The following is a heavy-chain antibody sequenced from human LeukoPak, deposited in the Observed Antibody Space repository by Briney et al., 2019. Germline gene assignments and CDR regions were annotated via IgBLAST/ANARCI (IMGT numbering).Heavy chain of an antibody. CDR2: INPNSGGT. CDR1: GYTFTGYY. J-gene: IGHJ3*02. CDR3: ARDRNSGSSLDI. D-gene: IGHD6-6*01. Sequence: SVKVSCKASGYTFTGYYMHWVRQAPGQGLEWMGWINPNSGGTNYAQKFQGRVTVTRDTSISTAYMELSSLKSDDTAVYYCARDRNSGSSLDIWGQGTMLTVSS. V-gene: IGHV1-2*02.